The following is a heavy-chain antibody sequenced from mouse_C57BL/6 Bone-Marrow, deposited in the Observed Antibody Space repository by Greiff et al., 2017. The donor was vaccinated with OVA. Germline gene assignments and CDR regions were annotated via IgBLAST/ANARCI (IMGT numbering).Heavy chain of an antibody. CDR3: ARSGWLFAY. D-gene: IGHD1-1*02. J-gene: IGHJ3*01. CDR2: INPNNGGT. V-gene: IGHV1-26*01. CDR1: GYTFTDYY. Sequence: EVQLQQSGPELVKPGASVKISCKASGYTFTDYYMNWVKQSHGKSLEWIGDINPNNGGTSYNQKFKGKATLTVDKSSSTAYMELRSLTSEDSAVYYCARSGWLFAYWGQGTLVTVSA.